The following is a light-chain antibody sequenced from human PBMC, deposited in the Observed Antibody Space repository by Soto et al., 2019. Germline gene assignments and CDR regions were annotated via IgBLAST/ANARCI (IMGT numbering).Light chain of an antibody. Sequence: DIVMTQSPDSLAVSLGERATINCKSSQSVLYSSNNKNYLAWYQQKPGQPPKLLIYWASTRESGVPDRFSGSGSGTDFTFNISSMQAEDVEVYYCQQYYSTPWTFGQGTKVEIK. CDR3: QQYYSTPWT. CDR1: QSVLYSSNNKNY. J-gene: IGKJ1*01. V-gene: IGKV4-1*01. CDR2: WAS.